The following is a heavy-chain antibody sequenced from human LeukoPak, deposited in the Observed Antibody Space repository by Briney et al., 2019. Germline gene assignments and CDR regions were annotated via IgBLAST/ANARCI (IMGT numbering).Heavy chain of an antibody. V-gene: IGHV1-18*01. D-gene: IGHD3-16*02. J-gene: IGHJ4*02. CDR3: ARVRYDYVWGSYRPQFGY. Sequence: GASVKVSCKASGYTFTSYGISWVRQAPGQGLEWMGWISAYNGNTNYAQKLQGRVTMTTDTSTSTAYMELRSLRSDDTAVYYCARVRYDYVWGSYRPQFGYWGQGTLVTVSS. CDR2: ISAYNGNT. CDR1: GYTFTSYG.